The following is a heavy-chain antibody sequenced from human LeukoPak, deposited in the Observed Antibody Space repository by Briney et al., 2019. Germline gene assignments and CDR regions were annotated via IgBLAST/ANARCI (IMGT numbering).Heavy chain of an antibody. Sequence: GGSLRLSCAASGFTFSNYAMSWVRQAPGKGLEWVANIKQDGSEKYYVDSVKGRFTISRDNAKNSLYLQMNSLRAEDTAVYYCAKDIGSYYDYWGQGILVTVSS. J-gene: IGHJ4*02. CDR3: AKDIGSYYDY. D-gene: IGHD3-10*01. CDR2: IKQDGSEK. V-gene: IGHV3-7*01. CDR1: GFTFSNYA.